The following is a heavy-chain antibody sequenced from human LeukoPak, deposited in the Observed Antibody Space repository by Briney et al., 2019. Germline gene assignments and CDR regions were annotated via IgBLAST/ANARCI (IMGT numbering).Heavy chain of an antibody. CDR2: LQKDGSDI. D-gene: IGHD1-1*01. V-gene: IGHV3-30*02. CDR1: GFTFSYYG. J-gene: IGHJ4*02. CDR3: AKDGVGTTGTLSG. Sequence: GGSLRLSCAASGFTFSYYGMHWVRQAPDKGLEWVAFLQKDGSDIHYADSVEGRFTISRDNSKNTLYLQMNSLRAEDTAVYYCAKDGVGTTGTLSGWGQGTLVTVSS.